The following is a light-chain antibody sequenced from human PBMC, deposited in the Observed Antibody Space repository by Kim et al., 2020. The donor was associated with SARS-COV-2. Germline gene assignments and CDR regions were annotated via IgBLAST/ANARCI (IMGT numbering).Light chain of an antibody. CDR1: QSVSSNY. Sequence: SPGERAPLSCRASQSVSSNYLAWYQQKPGQAPRLLIYGASSRATGIPDRFSGSGSGTDFTLTISRLEPEDFAVYYCQQYGSSPRTFGQGTKVEIK. CDR2: GAS. CDR3: QQYGSSPRT. V-gene: IGKV3-20*01. J-gene: IGKJ1*01.